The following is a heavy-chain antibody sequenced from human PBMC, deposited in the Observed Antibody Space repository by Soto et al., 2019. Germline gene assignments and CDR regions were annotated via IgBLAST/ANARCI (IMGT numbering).Heavy chain of an antibody. Sequence: ASVKVSCKASGYTFTSYGISWVRQAPGQGLEWMGWISAYNGNTNYAQKLQGRVTMTTDTSTSTAYMGLRSLRSDDTAVYYCARDGTYYSASCHKTHDAFDIWGQGTMVTVSS. D-gene: IGHD3-22*01. V-gene: IGHV1-18*04. J-gene: IGHJ3*02. CDR2: ISAYNGNT. CDR3: ARDGTYYSASCHKTHDAFDI. CDR1: GYTFTSYG.